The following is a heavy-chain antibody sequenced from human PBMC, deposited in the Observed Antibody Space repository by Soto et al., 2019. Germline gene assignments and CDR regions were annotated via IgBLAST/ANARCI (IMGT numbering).Heavy chain of an antibody. CDR3: ARDGPYYSASRMGV. Sequence: EVQLVESGGGLVQPGGSLRLSCAASGIPVSSNYMTWVRQAPGKGLEWVSVLHSGGDTYYANSVKGRFTISRHDSTNTLFRQMTSLTAEDTAVYYCARDGPYYSASRMGVWGQWTTVTVSS. CDR1: GIPVSSNY. CDR2: LHSGGDT. D-gene: IGHD3-10*01. V-gene: IGHV3-53*04. J-gene: IGHJ6*02.